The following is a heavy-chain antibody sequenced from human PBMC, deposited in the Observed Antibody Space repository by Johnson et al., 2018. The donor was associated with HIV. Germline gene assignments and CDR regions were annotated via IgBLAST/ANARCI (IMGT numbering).Heavy chain of an antibody. D-gene: IGHD3-22*01. CDR1: GFTFSDAS. Sequence: MQLVESGGGLVKPGGSLRLSCTASGFTFSDASMRWVRQAPGKGLEWVGRIKSKTDGGTTDYAAPVQSGFTISRDDSKNTLYLQMNSLKTEDSAVYYCTVRISMILALTRRDQDIWGQGTMVTVSS. CDR2: IKSKTDGGTT. CDR3: TVRISMILALTRRDQDI. J-gene: IGHJ3*02. V-gene: IGHV3-15*01.